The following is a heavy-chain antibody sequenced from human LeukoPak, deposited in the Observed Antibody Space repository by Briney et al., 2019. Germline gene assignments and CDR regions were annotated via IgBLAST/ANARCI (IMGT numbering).Heavy chain of an antibody. CDR3: ARDGWDIVVVPAALPGEGMDG. CDR1: GFTFSDYY. D-gene: IGHD2-2*01. CDR2: ISSSGSTI. Sequence: PGGSLRLSCAASGFTFSDYYMSWIRQAPGKGLEWVSYISSSGSTIYYADSVKGRFTISRDNAKNSLYLQMNSLRAEDTAVYYCARDGWDIVVVPAALPGEGMDGWGQGTTVTVSS. J-gene: IGHJ6*02. V-gene: IGHV3-11*01.